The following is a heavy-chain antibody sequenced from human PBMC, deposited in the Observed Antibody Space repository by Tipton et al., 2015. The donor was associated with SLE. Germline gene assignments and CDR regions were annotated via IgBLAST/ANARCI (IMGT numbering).Heavy chain of an antibody. CDR2: ISHTGGLT. J-gene: IGHJ3*02. CDR3: ARDRWPWAFDI. V-gene: IGHV3-23*04. Sequence: QLVQSGGGVVQPGGSLRLSCAASGFTFSSYAMYWVRQPPGKGLEWVSAISHTGGLTYYADSVKGRFTISRDNSKSTLYLQMGSLRVEDMAVYYCARDRWPWAFDIWGQGTMVSVSS. CDR1: GFTFSSYA. D-gene: IGHD2-15*01.